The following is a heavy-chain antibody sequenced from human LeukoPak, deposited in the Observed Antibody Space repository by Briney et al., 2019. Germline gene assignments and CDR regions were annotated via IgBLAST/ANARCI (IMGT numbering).Heavy chain of an antibody. CDR1: GYSFTAYY. Sequence: ASVKVSCKTSGYSFTAYYIHWVRQAPGQGLEWMGWINPNSGDTNYAQRFQGRVTMTRDTSISTAYMELSSLRSDDTAVYYCARGGTVLGGDDWGQGTLVTVSS. D-gene: IGHD3-16*01. CDR2: INPNSGDT. V-gene: IGHV1-2*02. J-gene: IGHJ4*02. CDR3: ARGGTVLGGDD.